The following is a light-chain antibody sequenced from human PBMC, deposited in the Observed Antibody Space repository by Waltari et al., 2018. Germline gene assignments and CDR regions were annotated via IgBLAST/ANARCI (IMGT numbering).Light chain of an antibody. CDR1: QRISYSSNNKNS. J-gene: IGKJ3*01. V-gene: IGKV4-1*01. CDR3: QQYYSFPFT. Sequence: DIVLTQSPDSLRVSLGATATINCKSSQRISYSSNNKNSLSSHQQQSGQPPKLLIYWAATREAGVPDRLSGSGSGTDFTPTISSLPAEDVAVYYCQQYYSFPFTFDPGTKVDIK. CDR2: WAA.